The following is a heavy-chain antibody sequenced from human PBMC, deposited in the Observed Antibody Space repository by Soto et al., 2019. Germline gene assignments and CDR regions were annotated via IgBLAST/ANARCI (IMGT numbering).Heavy chain of an antibody. CDR3: ARVPAS. Sequence: QVQLQESGPGLVKPSQTLSLTCTVSGGSIRSGGYSWSWIRQHPGKGMEWIGYIYYSGSTYYNPSLRSQVTISVDTTKNQFSMNLSSVTAANTTGYYCARVPASWGQGTLVTVAS. CDR2: IYYSGST. V-gene: IGHV4-31*01. CDR1: GGSIRSGGYS. J-gene: IGHJ5*02.